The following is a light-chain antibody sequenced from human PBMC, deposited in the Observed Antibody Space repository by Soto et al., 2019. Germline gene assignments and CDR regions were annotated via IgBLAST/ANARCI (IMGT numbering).Light chain of an antibody. CDR2: EVN. V-gene: IGLV2-14*01. J-gene: IGLJ2*01. CDR1: SSDIGASSY. Sequence: QSVLTQPASVSGSPGQSITISCSGSSSDIGASSYVSWFQQHPGKVPKVIISEVNNRPSGVSYRFSGSKSGNTASLTISGLQPEDEADYYCASYTSMSTLFGGGTKVTVL. CDR3: ASYTSMSTL.